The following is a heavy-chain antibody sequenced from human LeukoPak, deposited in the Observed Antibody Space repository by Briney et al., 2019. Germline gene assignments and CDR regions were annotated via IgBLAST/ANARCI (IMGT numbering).Heavy chain of an antibody. CDR1: GFTFSSYS. Sequence: GGSLRLSCAASGFTFSSYSMNSVRQAPGKGLEWVSSISSSSSYIYYADSVKGRFTITRDNAKNSLYLQMNSLRAEDTAVYYCVAWVGFDYWGQGTLVTVSS. J-gene: IGHJ4*02. CDR2: ISSSSSYI. V-gene: IGHV3-21*01. CDR3: VAWVGFDY. D-gene: IGHD1-26*01.